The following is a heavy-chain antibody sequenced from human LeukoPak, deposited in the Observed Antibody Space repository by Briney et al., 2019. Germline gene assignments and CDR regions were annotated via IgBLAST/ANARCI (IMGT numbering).Heavy chain of an antibody. D-gene: IGHD3-10*01. CDR3: AKGPNYGSGTFDY. V-gene: IGHV3-23*01. CDR1: GFTFSSYA. Sequence: GGSLRLSCAASGFTFSSYAMSWVRQAPGKGLECISGFSGSGGSTYYADSVKGRFTISRDNSKNTLYLQMNSLRAEDTAVYYCAKGPNYGSGTFDYWGQGTLVTVSS. J-gene: IGHJ4*02. CDR2: FSGSGGST.